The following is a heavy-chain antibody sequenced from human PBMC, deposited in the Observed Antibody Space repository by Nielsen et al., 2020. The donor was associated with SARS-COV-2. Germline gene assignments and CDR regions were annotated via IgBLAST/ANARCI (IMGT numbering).Heavy chain of an antibody. CDR3: ARGSGFLEWNIDY. CDR2: ISSSSSYI. V-gene: IGHV3-21*01. Sequence: GESLKISCAASGFTFSSYSMNWVRQAPGKGLEWASSISSSSSYIYYADSVKGRFTISRDNAKNSLYLQMNSLRAEDTAVYYCARGSGFLEWNIDYWGQGTLVTVSS. D-gene: IGHD3-3*01. CDR1: GFTFSSYS. J-gene: IGHJ4*02.